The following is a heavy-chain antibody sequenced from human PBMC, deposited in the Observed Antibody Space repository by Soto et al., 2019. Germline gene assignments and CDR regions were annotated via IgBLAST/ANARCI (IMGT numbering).Heavy chain of an antibody. Sequence: GGSLRLSCAASGFTFSSYAMSWVRQAPGKGLEWVSAISGSGGSTYYADSVKGRFTISRDNSKNTLYLQMNSLRAEDTAVYYCAKADAGSGSYAYYYYYYMDVWGKGTTVTVSS. CDR2: ISGSGGST. D-gene: IGHD3-10*01. V-gene: IGHV3-23*01. CDR3: AKADAGSGSYAYYYYYYMDV. CDR1: GFTFSSYA. J-gene: IGHJ6*03.